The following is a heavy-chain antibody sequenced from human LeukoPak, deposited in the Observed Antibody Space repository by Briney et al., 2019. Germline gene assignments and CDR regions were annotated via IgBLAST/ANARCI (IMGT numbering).Heavy chain of an antibody. Sequence: GGSLRLSCAASGFAFDDYAMHWVRQAPGKGLEWVSGISWNSGSIGYADSVKGRFTIPRDNAKNSLYLQMNSLRAEDTALYYCAKVGSSGTKESDYWGQGTLVTVSS. V-gene: IGHV3-9*01. CDR2: ISWNSGSI. J-gene: IGHJ4*02. CDR1: GFAFDDYA. CDR3: AKVGSSGTKESDY. D-gene: IGHD6-6*01.